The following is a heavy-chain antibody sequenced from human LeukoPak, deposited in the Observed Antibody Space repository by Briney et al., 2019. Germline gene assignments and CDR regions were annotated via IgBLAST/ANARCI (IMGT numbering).Heavy chain of an antibody. Sequence: ASVKVSCKASGYTFTGYYMHWVRQAPGQGLEWMGWINPNSGGTNYAQKFQGWVTMTRDTSISTAYMELSRLRSDDTVVYYCARVRNYYDSSGYYEAFDNWGQGTMVTVSS. CDR2: INPNSGGT. CDR3: ARVRNYYDSSGYYEAFDN. CDR1: GYTFTGYY. V-gene: IGHV1-2*04. D-gene: IGHD3-22*01. J-gene: IGHJ3*02.